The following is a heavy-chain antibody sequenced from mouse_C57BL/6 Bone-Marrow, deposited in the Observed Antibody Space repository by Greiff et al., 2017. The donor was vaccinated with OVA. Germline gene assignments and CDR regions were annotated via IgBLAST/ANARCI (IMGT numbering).Heavy chain of an antibody. Sequence: VMLVESGAELARPGASVKLSCKASGYTFTSYGISWVKQRTGQGLAWIGEIYPRSGNTYYNEKFKGQATLTADKSSSTAYMELRRLTSEDSAVYFCARRRTWRFWCAYCGQGTLVTVSA. V-gene: IGHV1-81*01. CDR1: GYTFTSYG. CDR3: ARRRTWRFWCAY. CDR2: IYPRSGNT. J-gene: IGHJ3*01.